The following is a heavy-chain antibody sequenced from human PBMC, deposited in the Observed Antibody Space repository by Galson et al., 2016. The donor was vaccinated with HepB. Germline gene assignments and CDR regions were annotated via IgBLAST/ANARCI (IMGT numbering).Heavy chain of an antibody. J-gene: IGHJ4*01. CDR3: ARLYCGGGGCYPRPYYFDF. CDR2: VRTTDVRSGFKT. Sequence: SLRLSCAVSAFPFSSHAMGWVRQAPGEGLEWVSVVRTTDVRSGFKTSYADSVRGRFTVSRDDPGNTLFLQMNNLRVTDTAVYYCARLYCGGGGCYPRPYYFDFWGHGIPVTVS. CDR1: AFPFSSHA. D-gene: IGHD2-15*01. V-gene: IGHV3-23*01.